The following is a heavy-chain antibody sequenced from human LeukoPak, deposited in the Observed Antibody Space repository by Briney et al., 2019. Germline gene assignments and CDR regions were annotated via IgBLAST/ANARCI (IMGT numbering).Heavy chain of an antibody. CDR2: INPNSGGT. V-gene: IGHV1-2*04. CDR1: GYTFTGYY. CDR3: ARSEIGSSWWVDP. D-gene: IGHD6-13*01. J-gene: IGHJ5*02. Sequence: ASVKVSCKASGYTFTGYYMHWVRQAPGQGLEWMGWINPNSGGTNYAQKFQGWVTMTRDTSFSTAYMELSRLRSDDTAVYYCARSEIGSSWWVDPWGQGTLVTVSS.